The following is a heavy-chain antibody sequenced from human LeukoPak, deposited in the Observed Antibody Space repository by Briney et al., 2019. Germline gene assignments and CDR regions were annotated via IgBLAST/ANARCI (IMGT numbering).Heavy chain of an antibody. J-gene: IGHJ1*01. CDR3: ARRRYYDSSGYLD. Sequence: SETLSLTCTVFGDSVSRSDSYWDWIRQPPGKALEWIGTVYYSGRTYYSPSLESRVTISVDTSKNQFSLKLSSLTAADTALYFWARRRYYDSSGYLDWGQGTLVTVSS. CDR2: VYYSGRT. CDR1: GDSVSRSDSY. V-gene: IGHV4-39*01. D-gene: IGHD3-22*01.